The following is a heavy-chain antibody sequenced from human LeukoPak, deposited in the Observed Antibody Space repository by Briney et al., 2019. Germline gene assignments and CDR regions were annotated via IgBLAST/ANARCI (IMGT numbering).Heavy chain of an antibody. CDR2: IYYSGST. CDR1: GGSFRSSSYY. D-gene: IGHD3-3*01. Sequence: SETLSLTCTVSGGSFRSSSYYWSWIRQPPGKGLEWIGYIYYSGSTNYNPSLKSRVTISVDTSKNQFSLKLSSVTAADTAVYYCARGTNYYYYGMDVWGQGTTVTVSS. J-gene: IGHJ6*02. V-gene: IGHV4-61*01. CDR3: ARGTNYYYYGMDV.